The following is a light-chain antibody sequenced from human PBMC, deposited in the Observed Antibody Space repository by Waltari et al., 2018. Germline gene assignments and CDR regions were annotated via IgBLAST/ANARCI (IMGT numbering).Light chain of an antibody. CDR3: QHYVRLPVT. CDR2: DAS. J-gene: IGKJ1*01. CDR1: QSFSRS. Sequence: EIVLTQSPGHLSLSPGERATLSCRASQSFSRSLAWYQQKPGQAPRLLIYDASTRAIGIPARFSGGGSGTDFSLTISRLEPEDFAVYYCQHYVRLPVTFGQGTTVEIK. V-gene: IGKV3-11*01.